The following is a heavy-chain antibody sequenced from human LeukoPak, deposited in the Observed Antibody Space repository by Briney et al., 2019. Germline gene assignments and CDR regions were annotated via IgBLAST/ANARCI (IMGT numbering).Heavy chain of an antibody. J-gene: IGHJ5*02. CDR2: ISYDGSNK. CDR3: ARAVRLGELLDWFDP. V-gene: IGHV3-30*04. CDR1: GFTFSGYA. Sequence: GGSLRLSCAASGFTFSGYAMHWVRQAPGKGLEWVAVISYDGSNKYYADSVKGRFTISRDNSKNTLYLQMNSLRAEDTAVYYCARAVRLGELLDWFDPWGQGTLVTVSS. D-gene: IGHD3-16*01.